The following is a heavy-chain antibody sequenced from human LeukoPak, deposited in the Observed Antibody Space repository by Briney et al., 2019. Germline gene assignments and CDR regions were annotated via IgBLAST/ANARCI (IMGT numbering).Heavy chain of an antibody. J-gene: IGHJ5*02. CDR3: XXXXXXSSHNWFDP. V-gene: IGHV5-51*01. CDR1: GYSFTSFW. CDR2: IYPGDSDT. Sequence: GESLKISCKGSGYSFTSFWIGWVRQLPGKGLEWMGIIYPGDSDTRYSPSFQGQVTISADKSISTAYLQWSSLKASDTAMYYCXXXXXXSSHNWFDPWGQGTLVTVSS. D-gene: IGHD6-13*01.